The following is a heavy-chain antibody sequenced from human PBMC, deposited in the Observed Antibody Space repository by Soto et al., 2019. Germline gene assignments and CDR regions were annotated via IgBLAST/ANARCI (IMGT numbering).Heavy chain of an antibody. D-gene: IGHD3-22*01. CDR1: AFTFNNYA. CDR2: IGGSGRTT. CDR3: AKSRYSDSSGDFYDY. J-gene: IGHJ4*02. V-gene: IGHV3-23*01. Sequence: EVQLLESGGGLVQPGGSLSLSCAASAFTFNNYAMSWVRQAPGKGLEWVSGIGGSGRTTYYADSVKGRFTISRDNTNNTLFLQMNSLRAEDTAVYYCAKSRYSDSSGDFYDYWGQGTLVTVSS.